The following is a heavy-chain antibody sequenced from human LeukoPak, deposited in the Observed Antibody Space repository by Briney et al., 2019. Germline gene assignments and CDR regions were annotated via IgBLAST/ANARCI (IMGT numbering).Heavy chain of an antibody. Sequence: SVKVSCKASGGTFSSYAISWVRQAPGQGLEWMGRIIPIFGIANYAQKFQGRVTITADKSTSTAYMELSILRSEDTAVYYCARGQGYCSGGSCYYNAFDIWGQGTMVTVSS. CDR1: GGTFSSYA. CDR3: ARGQGYCSGGSCYYNAFDI. V-gene: IGHV1-69*04. CDR2: IIPIFGIA. D-gene: IGHD2-15*01. J-gene: IGHJ3*02.